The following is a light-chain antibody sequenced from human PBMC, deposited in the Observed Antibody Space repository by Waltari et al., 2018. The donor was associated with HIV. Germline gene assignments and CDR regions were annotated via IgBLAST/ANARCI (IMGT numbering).Light chain of an antibody. CDR1: RSTIGNNF. J-gene: IGLJ3*02. CDR3: GTWDGSLNVWV. Sequence: QSVLTQPPSVSAASGQKVTSSCSGSRSTIGNNFVSWYQQRPGIAPKLLIYGNTKRPSGNPDRFSGSKSGTSATLAITGLQTGDEADYYCGTWDGSLNVWVFGGGTKVTV. CDR2: GNT. V-gene: IGLV1-51*01.